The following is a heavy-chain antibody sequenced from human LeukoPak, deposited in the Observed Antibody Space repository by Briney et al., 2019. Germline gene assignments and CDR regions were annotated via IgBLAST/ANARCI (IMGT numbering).Heavy chain of an antibody. CDR3: ARDYGSRYYDSSGYEPLYYFDY. D-gene: IGHD3-22*01. CDR1: GYTFTSYY. J-gene: IGHJ4*02. Sequence: ASVKVSCKASGYTFTSYYMHWVRQAPGQGPEWMGIINPSGGSTSYAQKFQGRVTMTRDTSTSTVYMELSSLRSEDTAVYYCARDYGSRYYDSSGYEPLYYFDYWGQGTLVTVSS. CDR2: INPSGGST. V-gene: IGHV1-46*01.